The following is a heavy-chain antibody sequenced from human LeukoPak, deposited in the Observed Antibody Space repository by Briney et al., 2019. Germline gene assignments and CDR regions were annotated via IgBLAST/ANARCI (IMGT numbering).Heavy chain of an antibody. D-gene: IGHD1-26*01. V-gene: IGHV3-21*01. J-gene: IGHJ4*02. CDR3: ARLAGSGSPFDY. CDR1: GFTFSSYS. Sequence: GGSLRLSCAASGFTFSSYSMNWVRQAPGKGLEWVSSISSSSSYIYYADSVKGRFTISRDNAKNSLYLQLNSLRAEDTAVYYCARLAGSGSPFDYWGQGTLVTVSS. CDR2: ISSSSSYI.